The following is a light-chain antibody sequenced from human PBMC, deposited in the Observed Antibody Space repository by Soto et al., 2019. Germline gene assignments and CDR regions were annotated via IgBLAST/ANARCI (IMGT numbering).Light chain of an antibody. V-gene: IGKV3-20*01. J-gene: IGKJ5*01. CDR3: QQYGSSPRT. CDR2: GAS. CDR1: QSVSSSY. Sequence: IGLPQSPDTLSLSPGERAPLSCRASQSVSSSYLAWYQQKPGQAPRLLIYGASSRATGIPDRFSGSGSGTDFTLTISRLEPEDFAVYYCQQYGSSPRTFGQRTRLEIK.